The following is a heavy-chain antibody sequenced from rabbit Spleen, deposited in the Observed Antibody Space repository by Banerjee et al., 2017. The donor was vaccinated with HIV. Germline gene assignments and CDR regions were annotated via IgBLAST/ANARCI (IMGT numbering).Heavy chain of an antibody. CDR2: INSITGKT. Sequence: QEHLEESGGGLVKPEGSLTLTCTASGFSFTNKDEMCWVRQAPGKGLEWIGCINSITGKTVYATWAKGRFTISRASATTVFLQMTSLTAADTATYFCARDLPDIIGWNFGFWGPGTLVTVS. D-gene: IGHD1-1*01. V-gene: IGHV1S45*01. J-gene: IGHJ4*02. CDR3: ARDLPDIIGWNFGF. CDR1: GFSFTNKDE.